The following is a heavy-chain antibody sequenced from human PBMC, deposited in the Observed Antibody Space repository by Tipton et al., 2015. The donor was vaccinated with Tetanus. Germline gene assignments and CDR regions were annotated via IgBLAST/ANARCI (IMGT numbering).Heavy chain of an antibody. CDR3: ARDQGGGRVARLNWFGP. V-gene: IGHV4-31*03. D-gene: IGHD3-16*01. Sequence: TLYLTCSVSGASISSGGYFWNWIRHRPGKGLEWIGYIYYSGSTFYNPSLKSRVNISVDTSKNQFSLRLTSVTAADTAVYYCARDQGGGRVARLNWFGPWGQGTLVTVSS. J-gene: IGHJ5*02. CDR1: GASISSGGYF. CDR2: IYYSGST.